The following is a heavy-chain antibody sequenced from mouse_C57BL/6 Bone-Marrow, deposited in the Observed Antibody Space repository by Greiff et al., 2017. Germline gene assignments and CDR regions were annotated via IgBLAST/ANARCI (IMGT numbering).Heavy chain of an antibody. Sequence: EVQLQQSGAELVRPGASVKLSCTASGFNIKDDYMHWVKQRPEQSLEWIGWIDPENGDTEYASKFQGKATITADTSSNTAYLQLSSLTSEDTAVYYCTGSQAWFAYWGQGTLVTVSA. CDR2: IDPENGDT. V-gene: IGHV14-4*01. CDR1: GFNIKDDY. CDR3: TGSQAWFAY. D-gene: IGHD1-1*01. J-gene: IGHJ3*01.